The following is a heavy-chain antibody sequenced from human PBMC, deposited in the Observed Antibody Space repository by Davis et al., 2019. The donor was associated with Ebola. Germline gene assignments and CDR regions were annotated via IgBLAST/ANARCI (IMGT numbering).Heavy chain of an antibody. D-gene: IGHD1-26*01. J-gene: IGHJ4*02. CDR3: ARDSSGVVGANDFDY. Sequence: AASVKVSCKASGYTFTGYYMHWVRQATGQGLEWVGWMNPNSGNTGDAQKFQGRVTMTRNSSINTAYMELSSLRSEDTAVYFCARDSSGVVGANDFDYWGQGTLVTVSS. CDR2: MNPNSGNT. V-gene: IGHV1-8*02. CDR1: GYTFTGYY.